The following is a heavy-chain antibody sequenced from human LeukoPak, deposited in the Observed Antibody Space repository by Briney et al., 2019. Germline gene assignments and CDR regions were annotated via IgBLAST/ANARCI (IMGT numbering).Heavy chain of an antibody. J-gene: IGHJ4*02. CDR3: ARDWKLSYYYDSSGLPPDY. Sequence: ASVKVSCKASGYTFTSYDINWVRQATGQGLEWMGWMNPNSGNTGYAQKFQGRVTMTRDTSTSTVYMELSSLRSEDTAVYYCARDWKLSYYYDSSGLPPDYWGQGTLVTVSS. D-gene: IGHD3-22*01. CDR2: MNPNSGNT. CDR1: GYTFTSYD. V-gene: IGHV1-8*01.